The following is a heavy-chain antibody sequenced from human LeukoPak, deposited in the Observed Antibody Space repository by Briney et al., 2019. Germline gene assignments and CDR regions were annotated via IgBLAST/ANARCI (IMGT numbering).Heavy chain of an antibody. D-gene: IGHD6-19*01. V-gene: IGHV1-24*01. Sequence: GASVKVSCKVSGYTLTELSMHWVRQAPGKGLEWMGGFDPEDGETIYAQKFQGRVTMTEDTSTDTAYMELSSLRSEDTAVYYCATSIAVAVFAYYYGMDVWGQGTTVTVSS. J-gene: IGHJ6*02. CDR1: GYTLTELS. CDR3: ATSIAVAVFAYYYGMDV. CDR2: FDPEDGET.